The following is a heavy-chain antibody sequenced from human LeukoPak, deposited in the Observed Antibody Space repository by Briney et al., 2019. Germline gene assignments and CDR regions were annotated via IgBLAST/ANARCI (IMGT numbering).Heavy chain of an antibody. D-gene: IGHD3-16*02. CDR1: GFTFSKYW. Sequence: GGPLRLSCAASGFTFSKYWMHWVRQAPGKGLVWVSRIDSDRSSRSNADSVKGRFTISRDNAKNTLYLQMNSLRAEDTAVYYCARDGWELSTSPPDYWGQGTLVTVSS. V-gene: IGHV3-74*01. CDR3: ARDGWELSTSPPDY. CDR2: IDSDRSSR. J-gene: IGHJ4*02.